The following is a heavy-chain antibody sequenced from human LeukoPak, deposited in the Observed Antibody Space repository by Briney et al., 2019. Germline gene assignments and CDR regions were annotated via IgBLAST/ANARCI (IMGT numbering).Heavy chain of an antibody. D-gene: IGHD6-13*01. J-gene: IGHJ6*02. CDR2: IKQDGSEK. CDR1: GFTFSSYW. CDR3: AREYSSSWHYYYYGMDV. V-gene: IGHV3-7*01. Sequence: PGGSARLSCAASGFTFSSYWMSWVRQAPGKGLEWVANIKQDGSEKYYVDSVKGRLTISSDNAKNSLYLQMSSLRAEDTAVYYCAREYSSSWHYYYYGMDVWGQGTTVTVAS.